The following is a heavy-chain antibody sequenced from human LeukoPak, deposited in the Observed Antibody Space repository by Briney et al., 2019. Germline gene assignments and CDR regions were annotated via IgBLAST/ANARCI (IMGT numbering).Heavy chain of an antibody. CDR3: ARAVVAATFFDYYYVDV. D-gene: IGHD2-15*01. V-gene: IGHV1-8*01. Sequence: ASVKVSCKASGYTFTSYDINWVRQATGQGLEWMGWMNPNSGNTGYAQKFQGRVTMTRNTSISTAYMELSSLRSEDTAVYYCARAVVAATFFDYYYVDVWGKGTTVTISS. CDR2: MNPNSGNT. J-gene: IGHJ6*03. CDR1: GYTFTSYD.